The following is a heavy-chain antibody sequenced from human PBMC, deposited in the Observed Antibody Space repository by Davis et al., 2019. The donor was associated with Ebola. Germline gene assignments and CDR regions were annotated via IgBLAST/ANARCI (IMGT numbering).Heavy chain of an antibody. D-gene: IGHD6-19*01. Sequence: SLKISCAASGFTFSDHYMDWVRQAPGKGLEWVGRTRNKANSYTTEYAASVKGRFTISRDDSKNSLYLQMNSLKTEETAVYYCARAVPGSFSWFDPWGQGTLVTVSS. J-gene: IGHJ5*02. CDR2: TRNKANSYTT. CDR3: ARAVPGSFSWFDP. CDR1: GFTFSDHY. V-gene: IGHV3-72*01.